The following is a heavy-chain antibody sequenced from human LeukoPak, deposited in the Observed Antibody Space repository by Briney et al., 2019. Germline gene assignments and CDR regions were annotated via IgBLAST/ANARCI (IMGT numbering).Heavy chain of an antibody. Sequence: SETLSLTCTVSGGSISSYYWSWIRQPPGKGLEWIGYIYYSGSTNYNPSLKSRVTISVDTPKNQFSLKLSSVTAADTAVYYCARDRGAVAGKYYFDYWGQGTLVTVSS. CDR3: ARDRGAVAGKYYFDY. CDR2: IYYSGST. J-gene: IGHJ4*02. CDR1: GGSISSYY. D-gene: IGHD6-19*01. V-gene: IGHV4-59*01.